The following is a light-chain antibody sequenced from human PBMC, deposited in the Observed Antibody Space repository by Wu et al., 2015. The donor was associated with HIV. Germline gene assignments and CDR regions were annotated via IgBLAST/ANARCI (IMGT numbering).Light chain of an antibody. Sequence: DIQMTQSPSTLSASVGDRVTITCRASQSIGSWLAWYQHKPGKAPKLLISKASNLETGVPSRFSGSGSGTQFTLTVNSLQPDDFATYYCQEYVSYSTFGGRDQGGDQT. CDR1: QSIGSW. CDR2: KAS. J-gene: IGKJ4*01. CDR3: QEYVSYST. V-gene: IGKV1-5*03.